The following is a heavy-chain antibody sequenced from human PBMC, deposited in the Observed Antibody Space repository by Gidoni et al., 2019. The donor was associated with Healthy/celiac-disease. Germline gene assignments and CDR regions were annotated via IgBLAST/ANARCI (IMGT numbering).Heavy chain of an antibody. J-gene: IGHJ3*02. V-gene: IGHV4-34*01. CDR2: INHSGST. CDR1: GGSFSGYY. D-gene: IGHD6-13*01. CDR3: ARGMIAAAGRGAFDI. Sequence: QVQLQQWGAGLLKPSETLSLTCAVYGGSFSGYYWSWIRQPPGKGLEWIGEINHSGSTNYNPSLKSRVTISVDTSKNQFSLKLSSVTAADTAVYYCARGMIAAAGRGAFDIWGQGTMVTVSS.